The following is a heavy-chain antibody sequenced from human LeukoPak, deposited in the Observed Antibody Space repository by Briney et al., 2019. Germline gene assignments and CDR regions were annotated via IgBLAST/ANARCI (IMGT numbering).Heavy chain of an antibody. J-gene: IGHJ4*02. CDR2: VNGVGSEI. Sequence: GGSLRLSCAASGFTFNNFEMNWVRQAPGKGLEWISYVNGVGSEIHYGDSVRGRFTISRDNAKSSLYLQMNSLRAEDTAVYFCATKLPGTSHFASWGQGTLVTVSS. D-gene: IGHD6-13*01. V-gene: IGHV3-48*03. CDR3: ATKLPGTSHFAS. CDR1: GFTFNNFE.